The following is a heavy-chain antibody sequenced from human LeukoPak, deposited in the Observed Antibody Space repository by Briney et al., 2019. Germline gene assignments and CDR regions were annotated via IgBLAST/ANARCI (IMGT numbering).Heavy chain of an antibody. CDR1: GGSISGSSYY. CDR3: ARETPFCDSTNCQLYYFDP. CDR2: IYYSGST. J-gene: IGHJ5*02. D-gene: IGHD2-2*01. V-gene: IGHV4-39*02. Sequence: SETLSLTCTVSGGSISGSSYYWGWIRQPPGKGLEWIGSIYYSGSTYYNTSLKSRATISIDRSKNYLSLKLISVTAADTAVYYCARETPFCDSTNCQLYYFDPWGRGTLVTVSS.